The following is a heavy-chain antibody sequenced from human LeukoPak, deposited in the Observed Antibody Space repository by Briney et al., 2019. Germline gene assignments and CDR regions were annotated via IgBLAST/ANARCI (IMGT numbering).Heavy chain of an antibody. CDR2: ISTNGGIT. CDR1: GFTFSSYA. V-gene: IGHV3-64*01. J-gene: IGHJ4*02. Sequence: GGSLRLSCAVSGFTFSSYAMHWVRQAPGKGLEYVSAISTNGGITYYANSVKGRFTISRDNSKNTLYLQMGSLTAEDMAVYYCARGKGIYCGGDCSALDYWGQGTLVTASS. D-gene: IGHD2-21*02. CDR3: ARGKGIYCGGDCSALDY.